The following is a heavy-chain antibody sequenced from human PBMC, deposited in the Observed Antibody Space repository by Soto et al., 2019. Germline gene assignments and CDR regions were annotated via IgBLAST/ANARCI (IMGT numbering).Heavy chain of an antibody. D-gene: IGHD4-17*01. CDR2: INRHGDST. V-gene: IGHV3-20*04. CDR3: ARDHRWGYEYGDYGDS. Sequence: EVYLVESGGGVVRPGGSLRLSCAASGFGFDEYGMSWVRQGPGKGLEWVSGINRHGDSTGYADSVKGRFTIPRDNAKNSLYLQMNGLRVEDTAFYYCARDHRWGYEYGDYGDSWGQGTLVTVSS. J-gene: IGHJ4*02. CDR1: GFGFDEYG.